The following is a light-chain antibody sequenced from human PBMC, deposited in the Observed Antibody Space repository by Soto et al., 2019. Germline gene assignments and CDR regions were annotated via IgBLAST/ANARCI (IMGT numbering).Light chain of an antibody. Sequence: AIQLTQSPSSLSASVGDRVTITCRASQGISSALAWYQQKPGKAPKLLIYDASSLESGVPSRFSGSGSGTDFTLTISSLQPEDFATYYCQQFNSYPIFDQGTRLEIK. J-gene: IGKJ5*01. V-gene: IGKV1-13*02. CDR3: QQFNSYPI. CDR1: QGISSA. CDR2: DAS.